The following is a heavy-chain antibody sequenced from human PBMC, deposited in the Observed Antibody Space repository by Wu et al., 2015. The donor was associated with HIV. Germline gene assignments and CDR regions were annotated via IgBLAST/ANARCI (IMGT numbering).Heavy chain of an antibody. CDR2: IIPIFGTA. CDR3: AEGRRGYSYRFPRGDY. CDR1: GYSLTELS. Sequence: QVQLVQSGAEVKKPGASVKVSCKVSGYSLTELSVHWVRQAPGQGLEWMGRIIPIFGTANYAQKFQGRVTITADESTSTAYMELSSLRSEDTAVYYCAEGRRGYSYRFPRGDYVGPGTLVHRLL. J-gene: IGHJ4*03. V-gene: IGHV1-69*13. D-gene: IGHD5-18*01.